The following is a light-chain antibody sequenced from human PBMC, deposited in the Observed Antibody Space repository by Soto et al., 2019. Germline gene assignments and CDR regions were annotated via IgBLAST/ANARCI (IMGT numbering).Light chain of an antibody. J-gene: IGKJ2*01. V-gene: IGKV1-5*01. CDR1: ESVTTW. CDR3: HQYNTFPYT. CDR2: DAS. Sequence: DIPMTQSPSTLSASVGDRVTITCRASESVTTWLAWYQQKPGKAPKVLIHDASTLESGVPSRFSGRGSGTEFTLTISSLQPDDFAVYFCHQYNTFPYTFGQGTKLE.